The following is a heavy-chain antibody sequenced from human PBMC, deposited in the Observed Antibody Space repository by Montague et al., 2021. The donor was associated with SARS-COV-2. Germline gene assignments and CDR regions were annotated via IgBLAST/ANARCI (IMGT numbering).Heavy chain of an antibody. J-gene: IGHJ4*02. Sequence: SLRLSCAASGFTFSSYSMNWVRQAPGKGLEWLSYISGSGDLSYSIDSVRGRFTIFRDNAKNSLCLHMNSLRADDTAVYYCARSPTHSGNYYNPDYWGQGTLVTVSS. V-gene: IGHV3-21*05. D-gene: IGHD3-10*01. CDR3: ARSPTHSGNYYNPDY. CDR2: ISGSGDLS. CDR1: GFTFSSYS.